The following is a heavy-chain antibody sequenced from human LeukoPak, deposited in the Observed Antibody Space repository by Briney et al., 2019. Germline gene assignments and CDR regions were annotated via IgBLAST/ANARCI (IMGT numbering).Heavy chain of an antibody. Sequence: GGSLRLSCAASGFTLSSYAMSWVRQGPGKGLEWVSAISVSGNTYHADSVKGRFTISRDSSKNTLYLQMNSLRAGDAAVYYCAKDSSGYSPTPVDIWGQGTMVTVSS. CDR1: GFTLSSYA. D-gene: IGHD3-22*01. J-gene: IGHJ3*02. CDR2: ISVSGNT. CDR3: AKDSSGYSPTPVDI. V-gene: IGHV3-23*01.